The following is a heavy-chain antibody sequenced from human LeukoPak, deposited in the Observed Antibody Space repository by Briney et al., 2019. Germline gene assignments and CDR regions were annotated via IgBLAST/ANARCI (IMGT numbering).Heavy chain of an antibody. V-gene: IGHV3-30*04. J-gene: IGHJ4*02. D-gene: IGHD1-26*01. CDR3: ARDRGGSYN. CDR1: GFTFSSYA. Sequence: QPGRSLRLSCAASGFTFSSYAMHWVRQAPGKGLEWVAVISYDGSNKYYADSVKGRFTISRDNSKNTLYLQMNSLRAEDTAVYYCARDRGGSYNWGQGTLVTVSS. CDR2: ISYDGSNK.